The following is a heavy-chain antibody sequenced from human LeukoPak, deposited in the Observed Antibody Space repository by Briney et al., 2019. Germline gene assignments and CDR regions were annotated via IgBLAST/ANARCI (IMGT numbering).Heavy chain of an antibody. D-gene: IGHD6-19*01. Sequence: GGSLRLSCAASGFTFSSYGMHWVRQAPGKGLEWVAVISYDGSNKYYADSVKGRFPISRDDSRNTLYLQMSSLRAEDTAVYYCAKDISGWYDMEYYYYGMDVWGQGSTVTVSS. CDR2: ISYDGSNK. V-gene: IGHV3-30*18. CDR1: GFTFSSYG. CDR3: AKDISGWYDMEYYYYGMDV. J-gene: IGHJ6*02.